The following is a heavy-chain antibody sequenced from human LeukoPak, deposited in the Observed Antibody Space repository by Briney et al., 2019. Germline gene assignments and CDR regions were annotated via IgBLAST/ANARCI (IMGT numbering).Heavy chain of an antibody. Sequence: GASVKVSCKASGYTFTSYGISWVRQAPGQGLEWMGGIIPIFGTANYAQKFQGRVTITTDESTSTAYMELSSLRSEDTAVYYCARSGYSYEFDYWGQGTLVTVSS. CDR2: IIPIFGTA. D-gene: IGHD5-18*01. J-gene: IGHJ4*02. CDR1: GYTFTSYG. V-gene: IGHV1-69*05. CDR3: ARSGYSYEFDY.